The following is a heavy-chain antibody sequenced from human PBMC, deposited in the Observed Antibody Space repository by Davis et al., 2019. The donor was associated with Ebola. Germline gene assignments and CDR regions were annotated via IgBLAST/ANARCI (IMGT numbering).Heavy chain of an antibody. V-gene: IGHV5-51*01. CDR1: GYSFTRYW. CDR2: IYPGDSDI. J-gene: IGHJ3*02. Sequence: KVSCKGSGYSFTRYWIGWVRQMPGKGLEWMGIIYPGDSDIRYSPSFQGQVTISADKSISTAYLQWSSLKASDTAMYYCARPRQWLVSEAFDIWGQGTMVTVSS. D-gene: IGHD6-19*01. CDR3: ARPRQWLVSEAFDI.